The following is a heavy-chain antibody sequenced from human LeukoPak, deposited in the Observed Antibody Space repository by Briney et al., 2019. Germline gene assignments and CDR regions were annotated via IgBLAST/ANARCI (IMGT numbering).Heavy chain of an antibody. D-gene: IGHD1-26*01. CDR3: AKDLEVGATGSGRYFDY. Sequence: GGSLRLSCAASGFSIGSQAMSWVRQAPGQGLQWVSGFGGSDDSPHYAASVKGRFTISRDNSKNTLYLQMNSLRAEDTAVYYCAKDLEVGATGSGRYFDYWGQGTLATVSS. CDR1: GFSIGSQA. J-gene: IGHJ4*02. CDR2: FGGSDDSP. V-gene: IGHV3-23*01.